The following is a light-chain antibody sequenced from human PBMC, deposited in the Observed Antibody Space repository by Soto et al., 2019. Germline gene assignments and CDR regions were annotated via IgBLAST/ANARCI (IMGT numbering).Light chain of an antibody. J-gene: IGKJ5*01. V-gene: IGKV1-39*01. CDR1: QSISTY. CDR2: VAS. CDR3: QQSYDTPAIT. Sequence: DIQMTQSPSSLSASVGDRVTITCRASQSISTYLNWYQQKPGQAPKLLIYVASHLQSGVPSRFSGSGSGTDFTLTISGLQPEDFATYYCQQSYDTPAITFDQGTRLEIK.